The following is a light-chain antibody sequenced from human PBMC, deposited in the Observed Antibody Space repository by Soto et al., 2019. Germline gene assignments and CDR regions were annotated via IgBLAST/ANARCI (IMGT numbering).Light chain of an antibody. CDR2: RDS. CDR1: NIVSKN. V-gene: IGLV3-9*01. Sequence: SYELTQPLSVSVALGQTARITCGGNNIVSKNVNWYQQKPGQAPVLVIYRDSNRPSGIPERLSGSNSGNTATLTISRAQAGDEADYYCQVRDSTTAYVFGTGTKVTVL. CDR3: QVRDSTTAYV. J-gene: IGLJ1*01.